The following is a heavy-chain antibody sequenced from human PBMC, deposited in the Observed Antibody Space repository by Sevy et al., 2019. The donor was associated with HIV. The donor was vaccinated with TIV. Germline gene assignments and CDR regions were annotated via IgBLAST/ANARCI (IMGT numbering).Heavy chain of an antibody. V-gene: IGHV3-48*01. Sequence: GGSLRLSCAASGFTFSSYGMNWVRQAPGKGLEWVSYISSTSETIYYADSVKGRFTISRDNAKNSLYLQMTSLRAEDTAVYYCARDAGGDYYDNSGFYYFIDYWGQGTLVTVSS. J-gene: IGHJ4*02. D-gene: IGHD3-22*01. CDR3: ARDAGGDYYDNSGFYYFIDY. CDR2: ISSTSETI. CDR1: GFTFSSYG.